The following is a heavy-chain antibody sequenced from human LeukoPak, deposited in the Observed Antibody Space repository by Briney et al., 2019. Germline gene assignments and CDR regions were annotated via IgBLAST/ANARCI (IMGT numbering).Heavy chain of an antibody. CDR1: GGSISSGSYY. D-gene: IGHD3-10*01. CDR2: IYYSGYT. CDR3: ARSDYYGSGSHINY. V-gene: IGHV4-61*09. J-gene: IGHJ4*02. Sequence: MPSQTLSLTCTVSGGSISSGSYYWSWIRQPAGKGLEWIGYIYYSGYTNYNPSLKSRVTISVDTSKNQFSLKLSSVTAAGTAVYYCARSDYYGSGSHINYWGQGTLVTVSS.